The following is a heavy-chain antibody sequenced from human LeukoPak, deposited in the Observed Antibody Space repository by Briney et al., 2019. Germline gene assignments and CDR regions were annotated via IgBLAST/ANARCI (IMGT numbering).Heavy chain of an antibody. CDR1: GFTFSSYW. V-gene: IGHV3-7*03. CDR3: AKDRGYCSSTSCSGLGGYFDY. Sequence: GGSLRLSCAASGFTFSSYWMSWVRQAPGKGLEWVANIKQDGSEKYYVDSVKGRFTISRDNAKNSLYLQMNSLRAEDTALYYCAKDRGYCSSTSCSGLGGYFDYWGQGTLVTVSS. J-gene: IGHJ4*02. D-gene: IGHD2-2*01. CDR2: IKQDGSEK.